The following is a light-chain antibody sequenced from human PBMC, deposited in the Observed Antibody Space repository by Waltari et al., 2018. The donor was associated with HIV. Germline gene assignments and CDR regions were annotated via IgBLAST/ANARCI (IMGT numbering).Light chain of an antibody. CDR1: QSVSSE. V-gene: IGKV3-15*01. Sequence: EIAMTQFPATLSVSPGERATLSCRASQSVSSELAWYQQKPGQAPRLLIYDASTRATGIPARFSGSGSGTEFTLTISSLQSEDFAVYYCQQYNNWPPVTFGGGTKVEIK. J-gene: IGKJ4*01. CDR3: QQYNNWPPVT. CDR2: DAS.